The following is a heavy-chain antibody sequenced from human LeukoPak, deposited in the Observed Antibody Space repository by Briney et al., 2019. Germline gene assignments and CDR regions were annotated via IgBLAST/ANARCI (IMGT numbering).Heavy chain of an antibody. D-gene: IGHD5-24*01. V-gene: IGHV4-31*11. Sequence: PSQTLSLTCAVSGGSINSGGYSWSWIRQPPGKGLEWIGYIYYSGSTYYNPSLKSRVTISVDTSKNQFSLKLSSVTAADTAVYYCARVEDGYNYPDYWGQGTLVTVSS. CDR3: ARVEDGYNYPDY. J-gene: IGHJ4*02. CDR1: GGSINSGGYS. CDR2: IYYSGST.